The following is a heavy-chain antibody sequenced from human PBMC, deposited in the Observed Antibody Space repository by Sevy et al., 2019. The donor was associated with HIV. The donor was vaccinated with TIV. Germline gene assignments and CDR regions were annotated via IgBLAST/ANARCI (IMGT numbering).Heavy chain of an antibody. CDR2: ISGSGTRT. J-gene: IGHJ6*03. V-gene: IGHV3-23*01. Sequence: GGSLRLSCAVSGFSFDSYGMTWVRQAPGKGLEWVSGISGSGTRTYYADSVKGRFSISRDNSKNRLYLQMNSLRSEDTALYDWGKGGGGHYDPDEIGYYFYYYNMDVWGKGTTVTVSS. CDR1: GFSFDSYG. D-gene: IGHD3-22*01. CDR3: GKGGGGHYDPDEIGYYFYYYNMDV.